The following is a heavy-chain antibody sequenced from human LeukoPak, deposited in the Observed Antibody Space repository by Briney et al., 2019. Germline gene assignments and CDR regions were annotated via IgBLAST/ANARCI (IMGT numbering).Heavy chain of an antibody. CDR2: INHRGST. Sequence: PWDTLSLTCAVCGGSFRGYYRRWTRQPPAKGLEWIGEINHRGSTNYNPSLKSRVTISVDTSKNQFSLKLSSVTAADTAVYYCARVKYGSGSYYNYRNNWFDPWGQGTLVTVSS. D-gene: IGHD3-10*01. J-gene: IGHJ5*02. CDR1: GGSFRGYY. V-gene: IGHV4-34*01. CDR3: ARVKYGSGSYYNYRNNWFDP.